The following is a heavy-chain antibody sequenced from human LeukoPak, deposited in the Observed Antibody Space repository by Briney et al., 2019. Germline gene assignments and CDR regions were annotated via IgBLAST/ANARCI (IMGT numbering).Heavy chain of an antibody. CDR3: ARDLAPYYFDY. V-gene: IGHV4-61*10. CDR1: GGSISSVSNY. Sequence: SQTLSLTXTVSGGSISSVSNYWSWIRQPAGKGLEWIGYIYYSGSTNYNPSLKSRVTISVDTSKNQFSLKLSSVTAADTAVYYCARDLAPYYFDYWGRGTLVTVSS. D-gene: IGHD3-3*02. CDR2: IYYSGST. J-gene: IGHJ4*02.